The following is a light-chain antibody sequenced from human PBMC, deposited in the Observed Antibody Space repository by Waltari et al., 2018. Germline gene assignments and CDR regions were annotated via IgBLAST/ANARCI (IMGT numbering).Light chain of an antibody. CDR3: AAWDDSLNGYL. CDR2: RNN. J-gene: IGLJ1*01. V-gene: IGLV1-44*01. Sequence: QSVLTQPPSASGTPGQRVTIPCSGSSDNIGNNSVNWYQQLPRTAPKLLIYRNNQRPSGVPDRFSGSKSGTSASLAISGLLSDDEADYYCAAWDDSLNGYLFGTGTKVTVL. CDR1: SDNIGNNS.